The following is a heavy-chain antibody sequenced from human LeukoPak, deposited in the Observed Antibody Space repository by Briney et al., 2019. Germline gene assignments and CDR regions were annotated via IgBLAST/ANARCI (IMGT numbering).Heavy chain of an antibody. CDR1: GFTFSSYA. Sequence: GGSLRLSCAASGFTFSSYAMSWVRQAPGKGLEWVSGIIDSGESTYYANFAKGRFTISRDNSYNTLYLQMNSLRAEDTAVYYCARTYYYDNSAVFGYWGQGTLVTVSS. V-gene: IGHV3-23*01. CDR3: ARTYYYDNSAVFGY. CDR2: IIDSGEST. J-gene: IGHJ4*02. D-gene: IGHD3-22*01.